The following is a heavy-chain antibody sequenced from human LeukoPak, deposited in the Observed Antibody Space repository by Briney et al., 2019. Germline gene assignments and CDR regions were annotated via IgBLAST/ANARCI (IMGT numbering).Heavy chain of an antibody. V-gene: IGHV3-23*01. CDR2: ISNNGGYT. CDR3: AKGWTAVGS. Sequence: PGGSLRLSCAASGFTFSSSAMSWVRQAPGKGLEWVSAISNNGGYTYYADSVKGRFTISRDNSKNTLYMEMNNLRGADTAVYYCAKGWTAVGSWGQGTRVTVSS. CDR1: GFTFSSSA. D-gene: IGHD1-26*01. J-gene: IGHJ5*02.